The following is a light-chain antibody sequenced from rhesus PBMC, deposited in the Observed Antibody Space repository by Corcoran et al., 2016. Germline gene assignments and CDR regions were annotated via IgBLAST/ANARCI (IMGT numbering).Light chain of an antibody. J-gene: IGKJ4*01. CDR1: QGISSY. CDR3: QQHNSYPLT. V-gene: IGKV1-25*01. CDR2: AAS. Sequence: DIQMTQSPSSLSASVGDRVTITCRASQGISSYLAWYHQKPGKAPKLLIYAASTLKSGVPSRFSGSGSGTDCTLTISSLQPEDFATYYCQQHNSYPLTFGGGTKVELK.